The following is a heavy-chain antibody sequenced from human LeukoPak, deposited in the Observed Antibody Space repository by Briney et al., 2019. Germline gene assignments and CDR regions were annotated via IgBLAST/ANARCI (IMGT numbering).Heavy chain of an antibody. CDR2: IYYSGST. CDR3: ARGPLAAAGTLTYYYYGMDV. D-gene: IGHD6-13*01. CDR1: GGSIRSYY. Sequence: SETLSLTCTVSGGSIRSYYWSWIRQPPGKGLEWIGYIYYSGSTNYNPSLKSRVTISVDTSKNQFSLKLSSVTAADTAVCYCARGPLAAAGTLTYYYYGMDVWGQGTTVTVS. V-gene: IGHV4-59*12. J-gene: IGHJ6*02.